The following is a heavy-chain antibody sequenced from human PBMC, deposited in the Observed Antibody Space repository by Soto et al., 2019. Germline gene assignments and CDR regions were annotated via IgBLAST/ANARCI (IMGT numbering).Heavy chain of an antibody. CDR2: INPSGGST. D-gene: IGHD3-22*01. CDR3: ALRSMAVVPEY. Sequence: ASVKVSCKASGYTFTNFYIHWVRQAPGQGLEWMGIINPSGGSTTYAQKFQGRITMTREMSTSTVYMELSSLRFEDTAVYYCALRSMAVVPEYWGQGTLVTVSS. CDR1: GYTFTNFY. V-gene: IGHV1-46*01. J-gene: IGHJ4*02.